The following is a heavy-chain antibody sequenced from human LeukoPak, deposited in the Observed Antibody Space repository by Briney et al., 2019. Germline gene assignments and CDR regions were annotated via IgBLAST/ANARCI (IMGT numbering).Heavy chain of an antibody. D-gene: IGHD4-23*01. CDR3: AKDDYGGKTAEEYYFDY. CDR1: GFTFSSYS. V-gene: IGHV3-23*01. Sequence: GGSLRLSCAASGFTFSSYSMNWVRQAPGKGLEWVSAISRSGGSTYYSDSVKGRFTMSRDNSKYTLYLQMNSLRAEDTAVYYCAKDDYGGKTAEEYYFDYWGQGTLVTVPS. J-gene: IGHJ4*02. CDR2: ISRSGGST.